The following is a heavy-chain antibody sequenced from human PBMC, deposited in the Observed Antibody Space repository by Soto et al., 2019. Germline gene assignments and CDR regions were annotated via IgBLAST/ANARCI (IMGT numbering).Heavy chain of an antibody. V-gene: IGHV3-48*03. D-gene: IGHD2-8*02. CDR2: ISTSGSTV. J-gene: IGHJ3*01. Sequence: GGSLRLSCAASRFTFSTYEMNWVRQAPGKGLEWVSYISTSGSTVYYADSVKGRFTISRDNTRNSLYLQMNSLRDEDTALYFCVKEYCTGGACFDAFDLWGQGTLVTVSS. CDR3: VKEYCTGGACFDAFDL. CDR1: RFTFSTYE.